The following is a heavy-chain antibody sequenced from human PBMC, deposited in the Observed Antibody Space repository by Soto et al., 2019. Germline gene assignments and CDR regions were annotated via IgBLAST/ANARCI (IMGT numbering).Heavy chain of an antibody. J-gene: IGHJ4*02. CDR2: IYHSGRT. CDR3: AGGIAARPLGY. Sequence: QLQLQESGSGLVKPSQTLSLTCAASGGSISSGGYSWSWIRQPPGKGLEWIGYIYHSGRTYYNPSLKSRVTISVDRSKNQFSLKLSSVTAADTAVYYCAGGIAARPLGYWGQGTLVTVSS. D-gene: IGHD6-6*01. CDR1: GGSISSGGYS. V-gene: IGHV4-30-2*01.